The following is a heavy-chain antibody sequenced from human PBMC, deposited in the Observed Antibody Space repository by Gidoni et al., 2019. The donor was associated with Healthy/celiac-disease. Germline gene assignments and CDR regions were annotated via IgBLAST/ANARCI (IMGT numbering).Heavy chain of an antibody. CDR3: ARGRRDMITFGGVMGNGMDV. CDR1: GGTFRSYT. D-gene: IGHD3-16*01. CDR2: IIPICGTA. J-gene: IGHJ6*02. Sequence: QVQLMQAGAEVKKPGSSVKVSCKASGGTFRSYTISWVRQAPGQGLEWMGGIIPICGTATYAQKFQGRVTITADESTSTADMELSSLRSEDTAVYYCARGRRDMITFGGVMGNGMDVWGQGTTVTVSS. V-gene: IGHV1-69*01.